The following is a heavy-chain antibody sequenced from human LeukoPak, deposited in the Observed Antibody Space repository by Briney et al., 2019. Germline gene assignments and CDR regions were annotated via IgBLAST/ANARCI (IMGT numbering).Heavy chain of an antibody. D-gene: IGHD6-13*01. CDR1: GFTVSSNY. Sequence: GGSLRLSCAASGFTVSSNYMSWVRQAPGKGLEWVSVIYSGGSTYYADSVKGRFTISRDNSKNTLYLQMNSLRAEDTAGYYCARVMFSSTKGFDYWGQRTLVTVSS. CDR3: ARVMFSSTKGFDY. V-gene: IGHV3-66*01. CDR2: IYSGGST. J-gene: IGHJ4*02.